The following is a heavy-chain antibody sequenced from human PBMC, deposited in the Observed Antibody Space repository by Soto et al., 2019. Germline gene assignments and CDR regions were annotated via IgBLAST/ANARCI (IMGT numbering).Heavy chain of an antibody. CDR2: IIPIFGTA. J-gene: IGHJ6*02. CDR1: GGTFSSYA. CDR3: ARGVEMANIGVYGMDV. Sequence: QVQQVLSGAEVKKPGSSVKVSCKASGGTFSSYAISWVRQAPGQGLEWMGGIIPIFGTANYAQKFQGRVTITADESTSTAYMELSSLRSEDTAVYYCARGVEMANIGVYGMDVWGQGTTVTVSS. V-gene: IGHV1-69*01. D-gene: IGHD5-12*01.